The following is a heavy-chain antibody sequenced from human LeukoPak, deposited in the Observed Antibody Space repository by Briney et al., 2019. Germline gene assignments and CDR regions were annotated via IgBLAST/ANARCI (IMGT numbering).Heavy chain of an antibody. V-gene: IGHV1-18*01. CDR3: ARDREYNWNYSPGDY. D-gene: IGHD1-7*01. J-gene: IGHJ4*02. CDR1: GYTFTSYG. CDR2: ISAYNGNT. Sequence: ASVKVSCKASGYTFTSYGISWVRQAPGQGLEWMGWISAYNGNTNYAQKLQGRVTMTTDTSTSTAYMELRSLRSDDTAVYYCARDREYNWNYSPGDYWGQGTLVTVSS.